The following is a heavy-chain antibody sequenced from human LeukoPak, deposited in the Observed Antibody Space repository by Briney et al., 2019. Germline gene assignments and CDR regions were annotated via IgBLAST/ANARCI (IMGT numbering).Heavy chain of an antibody. CDR2: INPESGGT. Sequence: ASVKVSCKASGYTFTGYYMHWVRQAPGQGLEWMGWINPESGGTDYAQKFQGRVTMTGDTSISTAYMELSRLRSDDTAVYYCARDLRYSSGWSASGMDVWGKGTTVTISS. V-gene: IGHV1-2*02. CDR3: ARDLRYSSGWSASGMDV. D-gene: IGHD6-19*01. J-gene: IGHJ6*03. CDR1: GYTFTGYY.